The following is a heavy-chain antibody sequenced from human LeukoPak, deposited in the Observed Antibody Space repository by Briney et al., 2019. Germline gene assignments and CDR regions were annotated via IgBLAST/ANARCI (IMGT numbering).Heavy chain of an antibody. D-gene: IGHD3-22*01. J-gene: IGHJ6*03. CDR2: IIPIFGTA. CDR1: GGTFSSYG. V-gene: IGHV1-69*05. CDR3: AREDEDSSGYFYYYYMDV. Sequence: SVKVSCKASGGTFSSYGISWVRQAPGQGLEWMGRIIPIFGTANYAQKFQGRVTITTDESTSTAYMELSSLRSEDTAVYYCAREDEDSSGYFYYYYMDVWGKGTTVTVSS.